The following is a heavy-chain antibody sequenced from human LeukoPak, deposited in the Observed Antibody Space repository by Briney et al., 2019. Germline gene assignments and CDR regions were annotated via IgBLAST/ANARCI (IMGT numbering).Heavy chain of an antibody. Sequence: GSLRLSCAASGFTFSNYGMSWVRQAPGKGLEWIGEINHSGSTNYNPSLKSRVTISVDTSKNQFSLKLSSVTAADTAVYYCARHSGKVRVLYYYYYMDVWGKGTTVTISS. CDR2: INHSGST. CDR1: GFTFSNYG. CDR3: ARHSGKVRVLYYYYYMDV. V-gene: IGHV4-34*01. J-gene: IGHJ6*03. D-gene: IGHD3-10*01.